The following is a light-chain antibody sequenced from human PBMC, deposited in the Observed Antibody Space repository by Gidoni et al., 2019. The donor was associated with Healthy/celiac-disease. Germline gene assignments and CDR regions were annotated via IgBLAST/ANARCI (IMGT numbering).Light chain of an antibody. J-gene: IGKJ3*01. CDR1: QSISSY. Sequence: DIQLTQYPSSRSAFVGDRVTTTCRARQSISSYLNWYQQKPGQAPKLLIYAASSLHSGVPSRFSGSGSGTDFTLTISSLQPEDFATYYCQQSYSTPFAFGPGTKVDIK. V-gene: IGKV1-39*01. CDR3: QQSYSTPFA. CDR2: AAS.